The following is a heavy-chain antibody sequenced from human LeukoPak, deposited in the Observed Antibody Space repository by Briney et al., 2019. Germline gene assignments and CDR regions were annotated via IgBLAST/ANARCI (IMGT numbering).Heavy chain of an antibody. J-gene: IGHJ4*02. CDR3: ARFLGYCSAGSCYFGY. CDR2: INPNSGGT. V-gene: IGHV1-2*02. Sequence: AASVKVSCKASGYTFTGYYVHWVRQAPGQGLEWMGWINPNSGGTKYAQKFQGRVTMTRDTSITTAYMELSSLRSDDTAVYYCARFLGYCSAGSCYFGYWGQGTLVTVSS. CDR1: GYTFTGYY. D-gene: IGHD2-15*01.